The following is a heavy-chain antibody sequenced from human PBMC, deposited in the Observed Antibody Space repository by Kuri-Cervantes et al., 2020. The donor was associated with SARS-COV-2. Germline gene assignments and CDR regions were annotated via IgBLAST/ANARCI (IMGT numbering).Heavy chain of an antibody. Sequence: GGSLRLSCAASGFTFDDYAMHWVRQAPGKGLEWVSGISWNSGSIGYADSVKGRFTISRDNAKNSLYLQMNSLRAGDTAVYYCARETSGYEYYFDYWGQGTLVTVSS. CDR3: ARETSGYEYYFDY. CDR2: ISWNSGSI. V-gene: IGHV3-9*01. J-gene: IGHJ4*02. CDR1: GFTFDDYA. D-gene: IGHD5-12*01.